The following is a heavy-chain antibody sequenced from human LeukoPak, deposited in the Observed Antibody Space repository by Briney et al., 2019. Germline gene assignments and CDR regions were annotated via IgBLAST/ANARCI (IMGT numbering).Heavy chain of an antibody. J-gene: IGHJ6*02. CDR2: INPNSGGT. D-gene: IGHD4-23*01. V-gene: IGHV1-2*02. CDR1: GYTFTGYY. Sequence: GASVKVSCKASGYTFTGYYMHWVRQAPGQGLEWMGWINPNSGGTNYAQKFQGRVTMTRDTSTSTAYMELSRLRSDDTAVYYCAVAGNSHYYYGMDVWGQGTTVTVSS. CDR3: AVAGNSHYYYGMDV.